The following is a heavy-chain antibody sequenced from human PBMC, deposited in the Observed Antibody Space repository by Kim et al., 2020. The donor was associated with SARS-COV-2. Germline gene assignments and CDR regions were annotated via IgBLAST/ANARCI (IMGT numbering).Heavy chain of an antibody. CDR2: INPNSGGT. CDR1: GYTFTGYY. Sequence: ASVKVSCKASGYTFTGYYMHWVRQAPGQGLEWMGWINPNSGGTNYAQKFQGRVTMTRDTSISTAYMELSRLRSDDTAVYYCARGDGYSYGNYNWFDPWGQGPLVTVSS. CDR3: ARGDGYSYGNYNWFDP. J-gene: IGHJ5*02. V-gene: IGHV1-2*02. D-gene: IGHD5-18*01.